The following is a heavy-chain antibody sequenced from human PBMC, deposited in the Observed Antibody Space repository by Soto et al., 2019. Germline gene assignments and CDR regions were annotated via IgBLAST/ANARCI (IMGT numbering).Heavy chain of an antibody. CDR2: IFSNDEK. CDR1: GFSLSNARMG. Sequence: QVTLKESGPVLVKPTETLTLTCTVSGFSLSNARMGVSWIRQPPGKALEWLAHIFSNDEKSYSTSLKGRLTVSRDTSKSQVVLTMTHMDPVDTATYYCARALTPVTYNWFDPWGQGTLVTVSS. D-gene: IGHD4-17*01. V-gene: IGHV2-26*01. J-gene: IGHJ5*02. CDR3: ARALTPVTYNWFDP.